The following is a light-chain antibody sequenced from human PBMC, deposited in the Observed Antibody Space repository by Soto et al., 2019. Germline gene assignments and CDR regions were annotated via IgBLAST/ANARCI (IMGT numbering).Light chain of an antibody. V-gene: IGLV1-40*01. CDR3: LSFDSSLSVV. J-gene: IGLJ2*01. Sequence: QSVLTQPPSVSGAPGQRGTISCTGSSSNIGAGYDVHWYQQLPGRAPKLLISGNTNRPSGVPDRFSGSKSGTSASLAITGLQAEDDADYYCLSFDSSLSVVFGGGTKVTVL. CDR2: GNT. CDR1: SSNIGAGYD.